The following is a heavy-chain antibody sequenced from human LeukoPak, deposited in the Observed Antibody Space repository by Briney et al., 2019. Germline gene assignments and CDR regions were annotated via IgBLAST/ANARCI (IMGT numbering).Heavy chain of an antibody. J-gene: IGHJ6*03. D-gene: IGHD7-27*01. V-gene: IGHV1-2*02. CDR1: GYTFTGYY. CDR3: ARAGTESKWGLPRADYYYMDV. CDR2: INPNSGGT. Sequence: ASVKVSCKASGYTFTGYYMHWVRQAPGQGLEWMGWINPNSGGTNYAQKFQGRVTMTRDTSISTAYMELSNVRSDDTALYYCARAGTESKWGLPRADYYYMDVWGKGTTVTVSS.